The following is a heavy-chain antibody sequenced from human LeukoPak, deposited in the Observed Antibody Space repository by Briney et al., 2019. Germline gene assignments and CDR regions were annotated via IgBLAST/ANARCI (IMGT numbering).Heavy chain of an antibody. CDR1: GYTFTSYG. CDR3: ARDASYDFWSGPTGEGWFDP. J-gene: IGHJ5*02. CDR2: ISAYNGNT. Sequence: ASVKVSCKASGYTFTSYGISWVRQAPGQGLEWMGWISAYNGNTNYAQKLQGRVTMTTDTSTSTAYMELRSLRSDDTAVYYCARDASYDFWSGPTGEGWFDPWGQGTLVTVSS. V-gene: IGHV1-18*01. D-gene: IGHD3-3*01.